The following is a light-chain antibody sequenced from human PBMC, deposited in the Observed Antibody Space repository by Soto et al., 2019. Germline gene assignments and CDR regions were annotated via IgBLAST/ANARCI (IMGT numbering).Light chain of an antibody. J-gene: IGKJ1*01. CDR2: LGS. V-gene: IGKV2-28*01. CDR1: QSLPHSNGYNY. Sequence: DIVMTESPLSLPVTPGEPASISCRSSQSLPHSNGYNYLDWYLQKPGQSPHLLIYLGSNRASGVPDRFSGSGSGTDFTLKISRVEAEDVGVYYCMQAVQTPPTFGQGTKVDIK. CDR3: MQAVQTPPT.